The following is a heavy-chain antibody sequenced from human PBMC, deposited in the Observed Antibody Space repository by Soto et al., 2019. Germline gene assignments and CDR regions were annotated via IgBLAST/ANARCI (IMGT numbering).Heavy chain of an antibody. CDR2: IYYSGST. Sequence: SETLSLTCTVSGGSISSSSYYWGWIRQPPGKGLEWIGSIYYSGSTYYNPSLKSRVTISVDTSKNQFSLKLSSVTAADTAVYYCARRFRGMPFDYWGQGTLVTVSS. CDR3: ARRFRGMPFDY. J-gene: IGHJ4*02. D-gene: IGHD2-2*01. CDR1: GGSISSSSYY. V-gene: IGHV4-39*01.